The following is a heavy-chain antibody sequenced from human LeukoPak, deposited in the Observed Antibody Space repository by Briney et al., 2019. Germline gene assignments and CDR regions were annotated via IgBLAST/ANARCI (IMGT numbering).Heavy chain of an antibody. CDR3: ARDGGCGSGSYDAFDI. D-gene: IGHD3-10*01. V-gene: IGHV4-38-2*02. CDR2: IYHSGST. CDR1: GFSISSGYY. Sequence: SETLSLTCSVSGFSISSGYYWGWIRQPPGKGLEWIGSIYHSGSTYYDPSLKSRVTILVDTSKNQFSQNLSSVTAADTALYYCARDGGCGSGSYDAFDIWGQGTMVTVSS. J-gene: IGHJ3*02.